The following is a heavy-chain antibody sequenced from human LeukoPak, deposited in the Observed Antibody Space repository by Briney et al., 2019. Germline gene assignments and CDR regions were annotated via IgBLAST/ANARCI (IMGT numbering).Heavy chain of an antibody. D-gene: IGHD5-24*01. J-gene: IGHJ4*02. CDR1: GYTFTSYG. CDR3: ARGRVVRMADY. CDR2: MNPNSGNT. V-gene: IGHV1-8*02. Sequence: ASVKVSCKASGYTFTSYGISWVRQATGQGFEWMGWMNPNSGNTGYAQKFQGRVTMTRNTSISTAYMELSSLRSEDTAVYYCARGRVVRMADYWGQGTLVTVSS.